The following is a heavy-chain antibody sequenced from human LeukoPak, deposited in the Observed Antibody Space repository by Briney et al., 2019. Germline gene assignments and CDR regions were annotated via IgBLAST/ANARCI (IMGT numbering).Heavy chain of an antibody. J-gene: IGHJ6*02. Sequence: SETLSLTCAVYGGSFSGYYWSWIRQPPGKGLEWIGYIYYSGSTYYNPSLKSRVNISVDTSKNQFSLKLSSVTAADTAVYYCASGPGVGDTAMVTAPSGYYYYGMDVWGQGTTVTVSS. CDR1: GGSFSGYY. CDR2: IYYSGST. V-gene: IGHV4-30-4*08. D-gene: IGHD5-18*01. CDR3: ASGPGVGDTAMVTAPSGYYYYGMDV.